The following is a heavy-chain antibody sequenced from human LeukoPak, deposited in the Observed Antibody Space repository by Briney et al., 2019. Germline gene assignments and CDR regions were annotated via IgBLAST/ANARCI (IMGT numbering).Heavy chain of an antibody. CDR1: GGTFSSYA. CDR2: IIPIFGTA. J-gene: IGHJ6*02. D-gene: IGHD2/OR15-2a*01. CDR3: ARKSGRISDYYGMDV. Sequence: SVKVSCKASGGTFSSYAISWVRQAPGQGLEWMGGIIPIFGTANYAQKFQVRVTITADESTSTAYMELSSLRSEDTAVYYCARKSGRISDYYGMDVWGQGTTVTVSS. V-gene: IGHV1-69*13.